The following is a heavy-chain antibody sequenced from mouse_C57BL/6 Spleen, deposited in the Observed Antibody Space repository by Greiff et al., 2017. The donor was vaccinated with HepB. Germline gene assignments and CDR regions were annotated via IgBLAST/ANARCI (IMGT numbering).Heavy chain of an antibody. Sequence: EVMLVESGGGLVKPGGSLKLSCAASGFTFSSYAMSWVRQTPEKRLEWVATISDGGSYTYYPDNVKGRFTISRDNAKNNLYLQMSHLKSEDTAMYYCARDNYSSSYYFDYWGQGTTLTVSS. J-gene: IGHJ2*01. D-gene: IGHD1-1*01. CDR1: GFTFSSYA. V-gene: IGHV5-4*01. CDR3: ARDNYSSSYYFDY. CDR2: ISDGGSYT.